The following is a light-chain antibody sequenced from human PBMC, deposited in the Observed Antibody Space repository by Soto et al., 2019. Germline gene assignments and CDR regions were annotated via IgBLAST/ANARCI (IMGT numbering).Light chain of an antibody. CDR1: QSINAH. CDR2: GAS. V-gene: IGKV3-15*01. CDR3: HKYNPWFWP. J-gene: IGKJ1*01. Sequence: EVVMTQSPATLSVSPGERVTLSCRASQSINAHLAWYQQKPGQAPRLLIHGASTRATGIPARFSGSGFGTGFIQPITSLQSEVLAVNYCHKYNPWFWPFGKGTKVKIK.